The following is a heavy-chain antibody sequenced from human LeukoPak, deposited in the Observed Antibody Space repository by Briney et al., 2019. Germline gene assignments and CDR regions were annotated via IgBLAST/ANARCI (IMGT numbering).Heavy chain of an antibody. CDR3: ARSIGYYYTMDV. CDR1: GFSFSDYY. J-gene: IGHJ6*02. D-gene: IGHD3-22*01. V-gene: IGHV3-11*01. CDR2: ISGSGSDL. Sequence: GGSLRLSCVACGFSFSDYYMSWIRQAPGRGLEWISYISGSGSDLYYADSVKGRFTISRDNANNSLYLQMNSLRAEDTAVYYCARSIGYYYTMDVWGQGATVTVSS.